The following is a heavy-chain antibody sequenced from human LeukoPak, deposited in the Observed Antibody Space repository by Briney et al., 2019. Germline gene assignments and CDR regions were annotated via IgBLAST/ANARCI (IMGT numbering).Heavy chain of an antibody. CDR3: ARDSYGDYGSGFDY. J-gene: IGHJ4*02. D-gene: IGHD4-17*01. CDR1: GFTFSSFE. CDR2: ISSGGSTI. Sequence: PGGSLSLSCAASGFTFSSFEMNWVRQAPGKGLEWVSYISSGGSTIYYADSVKGRFTISRDNAKNSVYLQMNSLRAEDTAVYYCARDSYGDYGSGFDYWGQGTLVTVSS. V-gene: IGHV3-48*03.